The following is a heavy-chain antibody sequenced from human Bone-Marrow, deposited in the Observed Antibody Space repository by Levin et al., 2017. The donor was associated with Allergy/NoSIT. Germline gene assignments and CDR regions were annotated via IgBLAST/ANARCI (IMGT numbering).Heavy chain of an antibody. CDR3: GRGWYVDH. CDR1: GFTFDNYA. Sequence: GGSLRLSCAASGFTFDNYAMTWVRQAPGQGLEWVSSVNALGVNTYYADSVKGRFTLSRDSSKNTLYLQMNSLIAADTAVYYCGRGWYVDHWGQGILVAVSS. J-gene: IGHJ4*02. V-gene: IGHV3-23*01. CDR2: VNALGVNT. D-gene: IGHD6-19*01.